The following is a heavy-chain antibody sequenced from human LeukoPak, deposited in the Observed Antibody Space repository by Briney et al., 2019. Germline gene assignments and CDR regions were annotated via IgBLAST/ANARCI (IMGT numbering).Heavy chain of an antibody. D-gene: IGHD6-13*01. CDR3: ARGSSSSWGVRAFDI. V-gene: IGHV4-31*03. CDR1: GGSISSGGYY. CDR2: IYHSGST. Sequence: SETLSLTCTVSGGSISSGGYYWSWTRQHPGKGLEWIGYIYHSGSTYYNPSLKSRVTISVDRSKNQFSLKVNSVTAADTAVYYCARGSSSSWGVRAFDIWGQGTMVTVSS. J-gene: IGHJ3*02.